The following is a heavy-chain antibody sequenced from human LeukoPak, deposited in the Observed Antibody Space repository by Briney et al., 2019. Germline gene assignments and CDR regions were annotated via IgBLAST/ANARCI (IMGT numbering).Heavy chain of an antibody. V-gene: IGHV3-30-3*01. CDR2: ISYDGSNK. Sequence: GGSLRLSCAASGFTFSSYAMHWVRQAPGKGLEWVAVISYDGSNKYYADSVKGRFTISRDNSKNTLYLQMNSLRAEDTAVYYCARARIRIGYFDYWGQGTLVTVSS. CDR1: GFTFSSYA. J-gene: IGHJ4*02. CDR3: ARARIRIGYFDY.